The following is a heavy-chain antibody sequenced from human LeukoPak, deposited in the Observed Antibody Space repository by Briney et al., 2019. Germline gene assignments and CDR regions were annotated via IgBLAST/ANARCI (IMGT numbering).Heavy chain of an antibody. D-gene: IGHD3-10*01. CDR1: GGPFSGYF. V-gene: IGHV4-34*01. Sequence: PSETLSLTCAVSGGPFSGYFWSWIRQSSGKGLEWIGEVHNSGTTNYNPSLNSRVTISEDTSKNQFYLNLSSVTAADTAVYYCARRYYYNLGSFPFDFWGQGTLVTVSS. J-gene: IGHJ4*02. CDR3: ARRYYYNLGSFPFDF. CDR2: VHNSGTT.